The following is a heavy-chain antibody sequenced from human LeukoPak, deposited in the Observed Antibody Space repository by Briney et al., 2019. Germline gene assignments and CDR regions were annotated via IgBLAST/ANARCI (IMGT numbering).Heavy chain of an antibody. Sequence: PSQTLSLTCTVSGGSISSGDYYWSWNRQPPGKGLEWIGSIYYSGSTYYNPSLKSRVTISVDTSKNQFSLKLSSVTAADTAVYYCARLLTSSSWQYNWFDPWGQGTLVTVSS. CDR2: IYYSGST. D-gene: IGHD6-13*01. CDR3: ARLLTSSSWQYNWFDP. CDR1: GGSISSGDYY. J-gene: IGHJ5*02. V-gene: IGHV4-39*01.